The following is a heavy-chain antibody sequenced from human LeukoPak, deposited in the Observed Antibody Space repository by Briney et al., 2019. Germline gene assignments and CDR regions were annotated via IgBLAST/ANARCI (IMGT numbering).Heavy chain of an antibody. Sequence: ASVKVSRKASGYTFTGYYMHWVRQAPGQGLEWMGWINPNSGGTNYAQKFQGWVTMTRDTSISTAYMELSRLRSDDTAVYYCARGTYSGYEIDYWGQGTLVTVSS. D-gene: IGHD5-12*01. V-gene: IGHV1-2*04. CDR2: INPNSGGT. J-gene: IGHJ4*02. CDR1: GYTFTGYY. CDR3: ARGTYSGYEIDY.